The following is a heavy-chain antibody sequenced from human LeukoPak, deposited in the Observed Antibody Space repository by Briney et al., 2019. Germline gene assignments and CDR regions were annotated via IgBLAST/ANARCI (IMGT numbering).Heavy chain of an antibody. J-gene: IGHJ4*02. D-gene: IGHD1-26*01. CDR3: ATADWESFYFDS. Sequence: NPSETLSLTCTVSGGSVSRGGYYCNWIRQHPGKGLEWIGFTSYSEGTYYNPSLMSRITISVDRSQNQFSLKMRDVTAADTAVYFCATADWESFYFDSWGQGALVAVSS. CDR1: GGSVSRGGYY. CDR2: TSYSEGT. V-gene: IGHV4-31*03.